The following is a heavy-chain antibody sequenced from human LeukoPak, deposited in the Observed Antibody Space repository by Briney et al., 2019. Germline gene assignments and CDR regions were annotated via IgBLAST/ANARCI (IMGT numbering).Heavy chain of an antibody. J-gene: IGHJ4*02. CDR1: GYTFTSYD. D-gene: IGHD5-24*01. CDR3: ARGVVEMATIGEVDY. V-gene: IGHV1-8*01. Sequence: GASVKVSFKASGYTFTSYDINWVRQAPGQGLEWMGWMNPNSGNTGYAQKFQGRVTMTRNTSISTAYMELSSLRSEDTAVYYCARGVVEMATIGEVDYWGQGTLVTVSS. CDR2: MNPNSGNT.